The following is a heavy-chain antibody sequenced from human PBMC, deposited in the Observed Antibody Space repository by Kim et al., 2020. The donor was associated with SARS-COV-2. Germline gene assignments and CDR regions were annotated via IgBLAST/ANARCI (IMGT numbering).Heavy chain of an antibody. Sequence: SETLSLTCTVSGGSLSSYYWSWIRQPPGKGLEWIGYIYYSGSTNYNPSLKSRVTISVDTSKNQFSLRLTSVTAADTAVYYCARDRYGSGSYFVLDVWGQGTTVTVSS. V-gene: IGHV4-59*01. CDR1: GGSLSSYY. J-gene: IGHJ6*02. CDR3: ARDRYGSGSYFVLDV. CDR2: IYYSGST. D-gene: IGHD3-10*01.